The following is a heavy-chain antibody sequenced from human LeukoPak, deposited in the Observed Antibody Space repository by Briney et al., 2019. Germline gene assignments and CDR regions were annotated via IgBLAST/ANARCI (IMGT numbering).Heavy chain of an antibody. V-gene: IGHV4-59*08. D-gene: IGHD3-22*01. CDR1: GNSISSFF. CDR3: ARHRLHYYDSSGQRGQNFDY. CDR2: MHYSGDS. J-gene: IGHJ4*02. Sequence: SETLSLTCTVSGNSISSFFWSWIRQPPGKGLEWIGSMHYSGDSKYNPSLKSRVTISVDTSKNQFSLKLSSVTAADTAVYYCARHRLHYYDSSGQRGQNFDYWGQGTLVTVSS.